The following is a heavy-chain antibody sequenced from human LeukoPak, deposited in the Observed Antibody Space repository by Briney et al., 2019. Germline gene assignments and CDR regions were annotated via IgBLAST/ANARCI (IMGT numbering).Heavy chain of an antibody. J-gene: IGHJ4*02. CDR2: IYYSGST. CDR1: GGSISSYY. Sequence: SETLSLTCTVSGGSISSYYWSWIRQPPGKGLEWIGYIYYSGSTDYNPSLKSRVTISVDTSKNQFSLKMSSVTAADTAVYYCARRGYSSSWYFDYWGQGTLVTVSS. D-gene: IGHD6-13*01. CDR3: ARRGYSSSWYFDY. V-gene: IGHV4-59*01.